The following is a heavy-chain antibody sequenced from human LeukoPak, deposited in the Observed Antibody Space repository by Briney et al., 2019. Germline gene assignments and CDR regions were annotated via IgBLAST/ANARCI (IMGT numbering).Heavy chain of an antibody. Sequence: KPGGSLRLSCAASGFTFSSYSMNWVRQAPGKGLEWVSSISSSSSYIYYADSVKGRFTISRDNSKNTLYLQMNSLRAEDTAVYYCATVGEQQLSDAFDIWGQGTMVTVSS. CDR1: GFTFSSYS. D-gene: IGHD6-13*01. CDR3: ATVGEQQLSDAFDI. V-gene: IGHV3-21*04. CDR2: ISSSSSYI. J-gene: IGHJ3*02.